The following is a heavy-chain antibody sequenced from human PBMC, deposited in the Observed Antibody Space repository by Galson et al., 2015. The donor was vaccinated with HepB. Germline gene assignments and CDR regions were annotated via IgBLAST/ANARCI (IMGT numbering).Heavy chain of an antibody. J-gene: IGHJ3*02. V-gene: IGHV3-23*01. CDR2: ISGSGGSI. CDR3: PKDACGWALGDAFDI. Sequence: SLRLSCAATGFTFSSYAMSWVRQAPGKGLEWVSTISGSGGSISYADSVRGRFTISRDNSKNTLYLQMNSLRAEDTAVYYCPKDACGWALGDAFDIWGQGTMVTVS. D-gene: IGHD6-19*01. CDR1: GFTFSSYA.